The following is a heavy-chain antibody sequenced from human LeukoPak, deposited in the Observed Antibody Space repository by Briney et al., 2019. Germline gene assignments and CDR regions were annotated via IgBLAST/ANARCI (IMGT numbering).Heavy chain of an antibody. CDR3: ARCAAPYYYYMDV. CDR2: IYYSGST. Sequence: SETLSLTCTVSGGSISSYYWSWIRQPPGRGLEWIGYIYYSGSTNYNPSLKSRVTISVDTSKNQFSLKLSSVTAADTAVYYCARCAAPYYYYMDVWGKGTTVTISS. V-gene: IGHV4-59*01. D-gene: IGHD2-15*01. CDR1: GGSISSYY. J-gene: IGHJ6*03.